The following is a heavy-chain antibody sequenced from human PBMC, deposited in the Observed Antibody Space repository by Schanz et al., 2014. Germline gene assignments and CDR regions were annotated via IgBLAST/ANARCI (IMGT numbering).Heavy chain of an antibody. J-gene: IGHJ4*02. V-gene: IGHV4-4*09. CDR2: VYSSGST. Sequence: QVHLQESGPGLVKPSETLSLTCTVSGGSISSYYWKWIRQPPGKGLEWIGYVYSSGSTKYNPSLKGRVSISIDTPRNQISLMPRSVTAADTAVYYCGALGSDWGQGTLVTVS. CDR1: GGSISSYY. CDR3: GALGSD. D-gene: IGHD6-25*01.